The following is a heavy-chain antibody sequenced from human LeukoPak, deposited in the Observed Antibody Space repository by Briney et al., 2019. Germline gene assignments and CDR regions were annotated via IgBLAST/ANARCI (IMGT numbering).Heavy chain of an antibody. CDR1: GFTFDDYG. CDR2: IHWKGDST. J-gene: IGHJ4*02. D-gene: IGHD6-13*01. Sequence: GGSLRLSCAASGFTFDDYGMSWVRQAPGKGLEWVSGIHWKGDSTSYADSVKGRFTISRDNAKKSLYLQMNSLRAEDTAVYYCARSLVAAAGTILNYWGQGTLVTVSS. V-gene: IGHV3-20*04. CDR3: ARSLVAAAGTILNY.